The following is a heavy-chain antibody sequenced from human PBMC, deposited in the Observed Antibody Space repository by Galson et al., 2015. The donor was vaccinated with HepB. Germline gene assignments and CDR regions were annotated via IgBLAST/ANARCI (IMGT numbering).Heavy chain of an antibody. J-gene: IGHJ2*01. CDR2: IDWDDDK. D-gene: IGHD6-19*01. CDR3: ARSGYSSGWYPWYFDL. CDR1: EFTFSNYW. Sequence: LRLSCAASEFTFSNYWMNWVRQAPGKALEWLARIDWDDDKFYSTSLKTRLTISKDTSKNQVVLTMTNMDPVDTATYYCARSGYSSGWYPWYFDLWGRGTLVTVSS. V-gene: IGHV2-70*04.